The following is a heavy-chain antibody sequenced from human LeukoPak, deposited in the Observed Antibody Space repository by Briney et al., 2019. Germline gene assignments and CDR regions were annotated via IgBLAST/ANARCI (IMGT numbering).Heavy chain of an antibody. Sequence: ASVKVSCKVSGYTLTELSMHWVRQAPGKGLGWMGGFDPEDGETIYAQKFQGRVTMTEDTSTDTAYMELSSLRSEDTAVYYCATDKSSGWYTGRWWGQGTLVTVSS. CDR2: FDPEDGET. CDR3: ATDKSSGWYTGRW. J-gene: IGHJ4*02. D-gene: IGHD6-19*01. CDR1: GYTLTELS. V-gene: IGHV1-24*01.